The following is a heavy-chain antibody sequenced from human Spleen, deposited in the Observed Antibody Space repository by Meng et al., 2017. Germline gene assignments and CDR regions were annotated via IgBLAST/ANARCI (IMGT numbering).Heavy chain of an antibody. CDR1: GFTFHNYA. CDR2: ITRTSRTI. D-gene: IGHD1-26*01. J-gene: IGHJ6*02. CDR3: AKDGGPGIDYYYGMDV. V-gene: IGHV3-9*01. Sequence: SLKISCAASGFTFHNYAMHWVRQAPGKGLEWVSGITRTSRTIGYADSVKGRFTISRDDAKNSLYLQMNSLRAEDTALYYCAKDGGPGIDYYYGMDVWGQGTTVTVSS.